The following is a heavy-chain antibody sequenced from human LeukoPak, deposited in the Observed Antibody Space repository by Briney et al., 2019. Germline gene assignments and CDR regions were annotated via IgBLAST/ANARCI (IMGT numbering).Heavy chain of an antibody. V-gene: IGHV1-2*02. CDR1: GYTFTAYY. CDR3: ATARSIGSDWYRRASHPFDI. Sequence: GASVKVSCKASGYTFTAYYMHWVRQAPGQGLEWTGWINPNSGGTNYAQNFQGRVTITRDTSISTAYVELTTLRSDDTAVYYCATARSIGSDWYRRASHPFDIWGQGTMVTVSS. CDR2: INPNSGGT. D-gene: IGHD6-19*01. J-gene: IGHJ3*02.